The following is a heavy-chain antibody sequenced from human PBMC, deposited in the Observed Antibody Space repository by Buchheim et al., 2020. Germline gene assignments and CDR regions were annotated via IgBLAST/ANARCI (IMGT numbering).Heavy chain of an antibody. CDR2: IYSDGNK. D-gene: IGHD1-26*01. J-gene: IGHJ4*02. CDR1: GFSLSASGVG. V-gene: IGHV2-5*02. CDR3: AHRPVSGSYLDS. Sequence: QITLKESGPTLVKPTQTLTLTCTFSGFSLSASGVGVAWIRQSPGKALEWLALIYSDGNKHYSPSLKNRLTITKDTSQNQLGLTLTNMDPVDTATYCCAHRPVSGSYLDSWGQGTL.